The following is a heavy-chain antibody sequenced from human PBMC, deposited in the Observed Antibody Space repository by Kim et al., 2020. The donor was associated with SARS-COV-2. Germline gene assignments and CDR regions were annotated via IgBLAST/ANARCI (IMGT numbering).Heavy chain of an antibody. CDR2: IYYSGST. V-gene: IGHV4-39*01. J-gene: IGHJ5*02. CDR3: ARGTMLRGGTFDP. Sequence: SETLSLTCTVSGGSISSSSYYWGWIRQPPGKGLEWIGNIYYSGSTYYNSSLKSRVTISIDTSKNQFSLKLSSVTAADTAVYYCARGTMLRGGTFDPWGQGTLVTVSS. D-gene: IGHD3-10*01. CDR1: GGSISSSSYY.